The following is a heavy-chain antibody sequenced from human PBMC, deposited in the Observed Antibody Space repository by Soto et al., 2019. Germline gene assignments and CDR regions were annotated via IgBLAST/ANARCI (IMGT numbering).Heavy chain of an antibody. J-gene: IGHJ4*02. CDR3: AKDLFTMVRLFDS. D-gene: IGHD3-10*01. CDR2: ISGGGDSR. CDR1: GFTFRNYA. Sequence: LRLSCAASGFTFRNYAMNWVRQAPGKGLEWVSSISGGGDSRKYVDSVKGRFTISRDNSKNTLYLQMNSLRAEDTAVYYCAKDLFTMVRLFDSWGQGTLVTVSS. V-gene: IGHV3-23*01.